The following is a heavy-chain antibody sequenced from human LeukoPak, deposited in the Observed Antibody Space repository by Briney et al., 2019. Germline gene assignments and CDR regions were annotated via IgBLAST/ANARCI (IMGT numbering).Heavy chain of an antibody. Sequence: SVKVSCKASGGTFSSYAISWVRQAPGQGLEWMGGIIPIFGTANYAQKFQGRVTITADESTSTAYMELSSLRPEDTAVYYCARVPPEVTRGFDYWGQGTLVTVSS. V-gene: IGHV1-69*13. J-gene: IGHJ4*02. CDR3: ARVPPEVTRGFDY. D-gene: IGHD4-17*01. CDR2: IIPIFGTA. CDR1: GGTFSSYA.